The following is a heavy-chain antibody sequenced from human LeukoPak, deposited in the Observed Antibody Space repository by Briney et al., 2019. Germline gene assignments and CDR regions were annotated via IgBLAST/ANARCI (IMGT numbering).Heavy chain of an antibody. CDR3: GVFRLGAMKPTYFDY. V-gene: IGHV3-30*02. J-gene: IGHJ4*02. CDR2: IRYDGTNQ. Sequence: PGGSLRLSCAASGFTFSKFGMHWVRQAPGKGLEWVAFIRYDGTNQYYADFVKGRFTISRDNSKNTLYLQMNSLRAEDTAVYHCGVFRLGAMKPTYFDYWGQGTPVTVSS. CDR1: GFTFSKFG. D-gene: IGHD3/OR15-3a*01.